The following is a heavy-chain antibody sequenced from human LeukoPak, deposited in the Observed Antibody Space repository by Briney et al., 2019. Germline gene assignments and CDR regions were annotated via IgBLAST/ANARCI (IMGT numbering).Heavy chain of an antibody. D-gene: IGHD6-19*01. CDR1: GYTFTNHG. J-gene: IGHJ3*02. V-gene: IGHV1-69*04. Sequence: ASVKVSCKASGYTFTNHGIGWVRQAPGQGLEWMGRIIPILGIANYAQKFQGRVTITADKSTSTAYMELSSLRSEDTAVYYCARGKIIAVAGTGNGAFDIWGQGTMVTVSS. CDR3: ARGKIIAVAGTGNGAFDI. CDR2: IIPILGIA.